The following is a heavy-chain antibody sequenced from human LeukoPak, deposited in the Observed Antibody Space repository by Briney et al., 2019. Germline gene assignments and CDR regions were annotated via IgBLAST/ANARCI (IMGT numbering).Heavy chain of an antibody. CDR1: GFTFGSYG. D-gene: IGHD1-26*01. J-gene: IGHJ3*02. Sequence: PGGSLRLSCAASGFTFGSYGMHWVRQAPGKGLEWVAVISYDGSKEYYADSVKGRFTISRDNSKNTVYQQMNSLRAEDTAVYYCAKDLASSGSYYGSGAFDIWGQGTMVTVSS. CDR3: AKDLASSGSYYGSGAFDI. V-gene: IGHV3-30*18. CDR2: ISYDGSKE.